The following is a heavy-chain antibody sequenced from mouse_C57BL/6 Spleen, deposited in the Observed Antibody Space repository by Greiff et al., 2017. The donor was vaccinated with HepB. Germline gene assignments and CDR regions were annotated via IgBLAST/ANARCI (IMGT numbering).Heavy chain of an antibody. CDR2: ISSGGDYI. CDR1: GFTFSSYA. V-gene: IGHV5-9-1*02. D-gene: IGHD1-1*01. Sequence: VKLVESGEGLVKPGGSLKLSCAASGFTFSSYAMSWVRQTPEKRLEWVAYISSGGDYIYYADTVKGRFTISRDNARNTLYLQMSSLKSEDTAMYYCTRDALITSGYAMDYWGQGTSVTVSS. J-gene: IGHJ4*01. CDR3: TRDALITSGYAMDY.